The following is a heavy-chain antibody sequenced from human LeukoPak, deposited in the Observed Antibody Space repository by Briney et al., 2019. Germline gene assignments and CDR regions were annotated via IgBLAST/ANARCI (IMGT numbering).Heavy chain of an antibody. CDR3: ATGRRGSSGWYAYNWFDP. J-gene: IGHJ5*02. V-gene: IGHV3-74*01. CDR1: GFIFSSYW. Sequence: TGGSLRLSCAASGFIFSSYWMHWVRQAPGKGLVWVSRINSDGSSTSYADSVKGRFTISRDNAKNTLYLQMNSLRAEDTAVYYCATGRRGSSGWYAYNWFDPWGQGTLVTVSS. D-gene: IGHD6-19*01. CDR2: INSDGSST.